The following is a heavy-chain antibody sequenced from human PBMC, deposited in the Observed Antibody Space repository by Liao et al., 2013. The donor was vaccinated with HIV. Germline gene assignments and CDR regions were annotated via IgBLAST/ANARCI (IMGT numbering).Heavy chain of an antibody. J-gene: IGHJ3*02. CDR3: ARWEMDYYGSGSDAFVY. CDR2: IDYSGST. D-gene: IGHD3-10*01. Sequence: QVQPQESGPGLVKPSETLSLSCNVSGGSISFHYWSWIRQSPGRGLEWIGYIDYSGSTSYNPSLKSRVTISVDTSKNQFSLKVRSVTAADTAMYYCARWEMDYYGSGSDAFVYLGPKGQWSPSLQ. V-gene: IGHV4-59*11. CDR1: GGSISFHY.